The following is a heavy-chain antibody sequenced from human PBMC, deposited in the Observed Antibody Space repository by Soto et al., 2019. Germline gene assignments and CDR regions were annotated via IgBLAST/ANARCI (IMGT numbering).Heavy chain of an antibody. CDR1: GFTFSSYG. CDR2: IWYDGSNK. J-gene: IGHJ6*02. CDR3: ARDLVGAPGYYYYGMDV. V-gene: IGHV3-33*01. D-gene: IGHD1-26*01. Sequence: GGSLRLSCAASGFTFSSYGMHWVRQAPGKGLEWVAVIWYDGSNKYYADSVKGRFTISRDNSKNTLYLQMNSLRAEDTAVYYCARDLVGAPGYYYYGMDVWGQGTTVTVSS.